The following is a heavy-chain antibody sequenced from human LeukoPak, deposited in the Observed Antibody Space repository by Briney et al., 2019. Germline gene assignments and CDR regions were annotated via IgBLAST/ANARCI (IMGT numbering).Heavy chain of an antibody. D-gene: IGHD2-2*01. CDR1: GGSFSGYY. CDR2: IYYSGST. J-gene: IGHJ4*02. Sequence: PSETLSLTCAVYGGSFSGYYWSWIRQPPGKGLEWIGSIYYSGSTYYNPSLKSRVTISVDTSKNQFSLKLSSVTAADTAVYYCAREEAIVVVPAAVYFSYFDYWGQGTLVTVSS. CDR3: AREEAIVVVPAAVYFSYFDY. V-gene: IGHV4-34*01.